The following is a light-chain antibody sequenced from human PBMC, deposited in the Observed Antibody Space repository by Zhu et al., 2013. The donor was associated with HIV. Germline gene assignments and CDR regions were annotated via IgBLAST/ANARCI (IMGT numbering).Light chain of an antibody. CDR2: GAS. Sequence: EIVLTQSPGTLSLSPGERATLSCRASQSVSSNFLAWYQQKPGQAPRLLIYGASSRATGIPDRFSGSGSGTDFTLTISSLDPEDFAVYYCQERRHWPPVTFGGGTRVE. CDR3: QERRHWPPVT. V-gene: IGKV3D-20*02. CDR1: QSVSSNF. J-gene: IGKJ4*01.